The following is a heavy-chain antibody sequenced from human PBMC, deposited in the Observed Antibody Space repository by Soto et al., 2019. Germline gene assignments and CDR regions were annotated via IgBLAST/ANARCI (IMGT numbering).Heavy chain of an antibody. V-gene: IGHV4-31*03. CDR3: ARGPGGYSFVTPRELDY. CDR2: IYYSGST. J-gene: IGHJ4*02. CDR1: GGSISSGGYY. Sequence: QVQLQESGPGLVKPSQTLSLTCTVSGGSISSGGYYWNWIRQLPGKGLEWIGYIYYSGSTYYSPSLKSRVTISVDTSKNHFSLNVSSVTAADTAVYFCARGPGGYSFVTPRELDYWGQGTLATVSS. D-gene: IGHD5-18*01.